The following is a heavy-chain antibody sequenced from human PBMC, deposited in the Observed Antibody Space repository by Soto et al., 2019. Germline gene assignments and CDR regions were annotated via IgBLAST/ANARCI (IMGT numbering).Heavy chain of an antibody. D-gene: IGHD5-18*01. CDR1: GGSISSYY. J-gene: IGHJ6*02. V-gene: IGHV4-59*01. CDR3: ARDGTAMVPSYGMDV. CDR2: IYYSGST. Sequence: PSETLSLTCTVSGGSISSYYWSWIRQPPGKGLEWIGYIYYSGSTNYNPSLKSRVTISVDTSKNQFSLKLSSATAADTAVYYCARDGTAMVPSYGMDVWGQGTTVTVSS.